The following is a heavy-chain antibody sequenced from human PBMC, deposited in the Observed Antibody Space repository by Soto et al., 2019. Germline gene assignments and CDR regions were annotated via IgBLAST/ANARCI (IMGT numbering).Heavy chain of an antibody. CDR1: GYNFTTYL. CDR3: ARRAATTLNFDY. CDR2: IYPGDSDT. Sequence: SGESLKISCKGSGYNFTTYLIGWVRQMPGKGLEWMGIIYPGDSDTTYSPSFHGQVTISVDKSISTAYLQWSSLKASDTAMYYCARRAATTLNFDYWGQGTLVTVSS. J-gene: IGHJ4*02. V-gene: IGHV5-51*01. D-gene: IGHD1-7*01.